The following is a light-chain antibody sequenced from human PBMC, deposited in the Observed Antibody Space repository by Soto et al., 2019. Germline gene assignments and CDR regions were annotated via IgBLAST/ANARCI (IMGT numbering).Light chain of an antibody. J-gene: IGKJ2*01. CDR1: QNIRSY. CDR3: QHTYSIPHT. V-gene: IGKV1-39*01. Sequence: DIQMTQSPSSLSASVGDRVTITCRASQNIRSYLNWYQQEPGKAPKLLISAASSLQSGVPSRFSGGGSGTDFTLTISSLQPEDFATYYCQHTYSIPHTFGQGTKLEL. CDR2: AAS.